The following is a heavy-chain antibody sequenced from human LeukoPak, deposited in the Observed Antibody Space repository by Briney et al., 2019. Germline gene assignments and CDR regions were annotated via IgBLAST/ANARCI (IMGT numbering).Heavy chain of an antibody. V-gene: IGHV3-30*04. Sequence: GGSLRLSCAASGFTFSSYAMHWVRQAPGKGLEWVAVISYDGSNKYYADSVKGRFTISRDNSKNTLYLQMNSLRAEDTAVYYCARGRNCSSTSCYWLRTYYYYYYGMDVWGQGTTVTVSS. CDR2: ISYDGSNK. CDR1: GFTFSSYA. J-gene: IGHJ6*02. D-gene: IGHD2-2*01. CDR3: ARGRNCSSTSCYWLRTYYYYYYGMDV.